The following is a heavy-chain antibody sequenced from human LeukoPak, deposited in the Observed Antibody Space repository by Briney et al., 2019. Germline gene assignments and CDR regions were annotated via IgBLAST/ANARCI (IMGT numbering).Heavy chain of an antibody. D-gene: IGHD5-24*01. J-gene: IGHJ4*02. V-gene: IGHV3-74*01. CDR3: ARMGTAYFDY. Sequence: GGSLRLSCAASGFTFSSYWMHWVRQAPGKGLAWVSRINSDGSSTSYADSAKGRFTISRDNAKNTLYLQMNSLRAEDTAVYYCARMGTAYFDYWGQGTLVTVSS. CDR1: GFTFSSYW. CDR2: INSDGSST.